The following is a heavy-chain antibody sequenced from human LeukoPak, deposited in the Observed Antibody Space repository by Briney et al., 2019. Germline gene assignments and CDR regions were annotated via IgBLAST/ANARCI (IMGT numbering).Heavy chain of an antibody. CDR3: ARGNVVATSQIDC. CDR2: MNPNSGNT. D-gene: IGHD5-12*01. V-gene: IGHV1-8*03. CDR1: GYTFTSYD. Sequence: GASVKVSCKASGYTFTSYDINWVRQATGQGLEWMGWMNPNSGNTGYAQKFQGRVTITRNTSISTAYMELSSLRSEDTAVYYCARGNVVATSQIDCWGQGTLVTVSS. J-gene: IGHJ4*02.